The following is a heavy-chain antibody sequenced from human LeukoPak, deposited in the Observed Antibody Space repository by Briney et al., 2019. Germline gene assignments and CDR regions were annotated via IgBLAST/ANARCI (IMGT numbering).Heavy chain of an antibody. D-gene: IGHD6-19*01. CDR3: TRGGEGQQWMIYYYYGMDV. J-gene: IGHJ6*02. V-gene: IGHV3-49*04. CDR2: IRSKAYGGTT. CDR1: GFTFGDYA. Sequence: PGGSLRLSCTASGFTFGDYAMSWVRQAPGKGLEWVGFIRSKAYGGTTEYAASVKGRFTISRDDSKSIAYLQMNSLKTEDTAVYYCTRGGEGQQWMIYYYYGMDVWGQGTTVTVSS.